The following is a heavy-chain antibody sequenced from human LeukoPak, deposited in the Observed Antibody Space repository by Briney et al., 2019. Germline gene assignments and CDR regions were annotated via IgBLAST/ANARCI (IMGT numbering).Heavy chain of an antibody. D-gene: IGHD3-16*01. CDR2: IKRKTDGGTT. Sequence: GGSLRLSCAASGFTFSNAWMSWVRQAPGKGLEWVGRIKRKTDGGTTDYAAPVKGRFTISRDDSKNTLYLQMNSLKTEDTAVCYCTTVPWGDYYYYGMDVWGQGTTVTVSS. CDR1: GFTFSNAW. V-gene: IGHV3-15*01. J-gene: IGHJ6*02. CDR3: TTVPWGDYYYYGMDV.